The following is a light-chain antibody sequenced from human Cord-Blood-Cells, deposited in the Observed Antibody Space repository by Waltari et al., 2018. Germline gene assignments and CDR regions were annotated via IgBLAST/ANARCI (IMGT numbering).Light chain of an antibody. CDR2: DVS. CDR3: SSYTSSSTLV. V-gene: IGLV2-14*03. Sequence: QSALTQPASASGPPGQSITISCPGPSSDVGGYNYVPWYQQHPGKAPKLMLYDVSNRPSGVSNRFSGSKSGNTASLTISGLQAEDEADYYCSSYTSSSTLVFGGGTKLTVL. CDR1: SSDVGGYNY. J-gene: IGLJ3*02.